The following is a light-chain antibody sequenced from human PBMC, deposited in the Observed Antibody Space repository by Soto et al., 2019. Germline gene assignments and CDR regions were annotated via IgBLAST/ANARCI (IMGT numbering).Light chain of an antibody. J-gene: IGLJ2*01. CDR3: GTWDSSLSAVL. V-gene: IGLV1-51*01. CDR1: NSNIGNNY. CDR2: DNN. Sequence: QSVLTQPPSVSAAPGQKVTISCSGNNSNIGNNYVSWYQQLPGTAPKLLIYDNNKRPSGIPDRFSGSKSGTSATLGITGLQTGDEADYYCGTWDSSLSAVLFGGGTQLTVL.